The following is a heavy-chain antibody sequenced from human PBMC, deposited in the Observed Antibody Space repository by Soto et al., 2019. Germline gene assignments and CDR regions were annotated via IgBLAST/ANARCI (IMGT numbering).Heavy chain of an antibody. Sequence: PSETMSLTCTVSGGSISSSSYYWGWIRQPPGKGLEWIGSIYYSGSTYYNPSLKSRVTISVDTSKNQFSLKLRSVTAADTAVYYCAREDQAMVRGVIRYYYGMDVWGQGTTVTVSS. CDR3: AREDQAMVRGVIRYYYGMDV. V-gene: IGHV4-39*01. J-gene: IGHJ6*02. CDR2: IYYSGST. D-gene: IGHD3-10*01. CDR1: GGSISSSSYY.